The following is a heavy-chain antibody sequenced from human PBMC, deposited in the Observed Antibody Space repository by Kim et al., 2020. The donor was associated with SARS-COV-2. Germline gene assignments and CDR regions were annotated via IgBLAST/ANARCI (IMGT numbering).Heavy chain of an antibody. J-gene: IGHJ4*02. Sequence: KYYVDSVKGRFTIARDHARNSLFLLMDSLRAENTAVYYCAGDWGWSRDCWGQGTLVTLSS. CDR2: K. CDR3: AGDWGWSRDC. V-gene: IGHV3-7*01. D-gene: IGHD6-19*01.